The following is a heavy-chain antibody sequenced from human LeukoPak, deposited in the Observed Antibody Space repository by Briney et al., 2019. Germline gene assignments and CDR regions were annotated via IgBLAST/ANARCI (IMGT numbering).Heavy chain of an antibody. CDR3: ARQLPTAAADTRGYFDY. CDR1: GGSISNGDYY. D-gene: IGHD6-25*01. V-gene: IGHV4-39*01. J-gene: IGHJ4*01. Sequence: SETLSLTCSVSGGSISNGDYYWGWIRQAPGKGLEWIGSIYYGGSSHYNWSLKSRATISVDTSKNHFSLKLTSVTAAGAAIYFCARQLPTAAADTRGYFDYWGQGTVVTVSS. CDR2: IYYGGSS.